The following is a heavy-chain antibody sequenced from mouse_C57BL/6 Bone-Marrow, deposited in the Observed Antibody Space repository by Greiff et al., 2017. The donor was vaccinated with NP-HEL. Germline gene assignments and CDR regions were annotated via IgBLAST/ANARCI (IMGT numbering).Heavy chain of an antibody. D-gene: IGHD1-1*01. Sequence: QVQLQQPGAELVRPGTSVKLSCKASGYTFTSYWMHWVKQRPGQGLEWIGVIDPSDSYTNYNQKFKGKATLTVDTSSSTAYMQLSSLTSKDSAVYYCARVGYYGSSWYFDVWGTGTTVTVSS. CDR1: GYTFTSYW. CDR2: IDPSDSYT. CDR3: ARVGYYGSSWYFDV. V-gene: IGHV1-59*01. J-gene: IGHJ1*03.